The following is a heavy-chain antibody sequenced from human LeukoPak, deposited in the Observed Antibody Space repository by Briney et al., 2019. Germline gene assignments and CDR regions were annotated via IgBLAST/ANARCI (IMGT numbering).Heavy chain of an antibody. Sequence: GGSLRLSCAASGFTVSSNYMSWVRQAPGKGLEWVSVIYSGGSTYYADSVKGRFIISRDNSKNTLYLQMNSLRAEDTAVYYCARDPYYYDSSGYYYWGQGTLVTVSS. J-gene: IGHJ4*02. CDR3: ARDPYYYDSSGYYY. V-gene: IGHV3-66*02. D-gene: IGHD3-22*01. CDR1: GFTVSSNY. CDR2: IYSGGST.